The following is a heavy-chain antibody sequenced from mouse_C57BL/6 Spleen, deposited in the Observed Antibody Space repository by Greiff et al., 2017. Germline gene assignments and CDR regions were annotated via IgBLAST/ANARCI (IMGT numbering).Heavy chain of an antibody. CDR1: GFTFSSYG. CDR3: ASCITTVVATDY. Sequence: EVKVVESGGDLVKPGGSLKLSCAASGFTFSSYGLSWVRQTPDKMLEWVATISSGGSYTYYPDSVKGRFTNSSGNAKNTLYLQQSSLKSEDTAMNYCASCITTVVATDYWGQGTTLTVSS. CDR2: ISSGGSYT. D-gene: IGHD1-1*01. V-gene: IGHV5-6*01. J-gene: IGHJ2*01.